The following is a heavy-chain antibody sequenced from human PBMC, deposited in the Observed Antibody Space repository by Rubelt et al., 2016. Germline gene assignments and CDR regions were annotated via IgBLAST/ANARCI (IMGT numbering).Heavy chain of an antibody. CDR3: ARDHTNGRHDFWSGSVFDI. V-gene: IGHV1-18*01. CDR2: ISAYNGNT. D-gene: IGHD3-3*01. Sequence: QVQLVQSGAEVKKPGASVKVSCKASGYTFTSYGISWVRQAPGQGLEWMGWISAYNGNTNYAQKRQGRVTMSTDTSTSTAYMELRGLRSDDTAVYYCARDHTNGRHDFWSGSVFDIWGQGTMVTVSS. J-gene: IGHJ3*02. CDR1: GYTFTSYG.